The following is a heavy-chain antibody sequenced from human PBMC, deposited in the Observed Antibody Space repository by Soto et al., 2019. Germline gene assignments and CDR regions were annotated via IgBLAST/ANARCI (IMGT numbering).Heavy chain of an antibody. Sequence: PSETLSLTCAVSGGSISSYYWSWIRQPPGKGLEWIGYISYSGSTNYNPSLESRVTISVDTSKNQFSLKVSSVTAADTAVYYCARQMTTLTTFDYWGQGTPVTVSS. CDR3: ARQMTTLTTFDY. J-gene: IGHJ4*02. CDR1: GGSISSYY. CDR2: ISYSGST. V-gene: IGHV4-59*01. D-gene: IGHD4-17*01.